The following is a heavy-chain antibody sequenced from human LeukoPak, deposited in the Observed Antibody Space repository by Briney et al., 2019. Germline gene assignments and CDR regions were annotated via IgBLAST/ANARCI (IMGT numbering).Heavy chain of an antibody. CDR2: ISSSSYI. Sequence: GGSLRLSCAASGFTFSSYSMNWVRQAPRKGLEWVSSISSSSYICYADSVKGRFTISRDNAKNSLYLQMNSLRAEDTAVYYCARDRIAAAGSFRREFDYWGQGTLVTVSS. D-gene: IGHD6-13*01. CDR1: GFTFSSYS. V-gene: IGHV3-21*01. J-gene: IGHJ4*02. CDR3: ARDRIAAAGSFRREFDY.